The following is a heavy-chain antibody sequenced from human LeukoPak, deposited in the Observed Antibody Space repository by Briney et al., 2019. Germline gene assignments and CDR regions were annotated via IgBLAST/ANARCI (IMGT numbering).Heavy chain of an antibody. CDR2: INPNSGGT. D-gene: IGHD3-3*01. V-gene: IGHV1-2*02. CDR1: GYTFTGYY. Sequence: ASVKVSCKASGYTFTGYYMHWVRQAPGQGLEWMGWINPNSGGTNYAQKFQGRVTMTRDTSISTAYMELSRLRSDDTAVYYCARVGKDFWSGYVYYYYYMDVWGKGTTVTVSS. CDR3: ARVGKDFWSGYVYYYYYMDV. J-gene: IGHJ6*03.